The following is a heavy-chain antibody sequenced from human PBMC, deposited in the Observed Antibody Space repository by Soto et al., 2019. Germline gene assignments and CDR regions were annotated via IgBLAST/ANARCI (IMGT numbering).Heavy chain of an antibody. J-gene: IGHJ3*02. CDR2: IIPIFGTA. CDR1: GGTFSSYA. Sequence: ASVKVSCKASGGTFSSYAISWVRQAPGQGLEWMGGIIPIFGTANYAQKFQDRVTITADESTSTAYMELSSLRSEDTAVYYCASRGASLRTDAFDIRGQGTMVTVSS. V-gene: IGHV1-69*13. CDR3: ASRGASLRTDAFDI. D-gene: IGHD4-17*01.